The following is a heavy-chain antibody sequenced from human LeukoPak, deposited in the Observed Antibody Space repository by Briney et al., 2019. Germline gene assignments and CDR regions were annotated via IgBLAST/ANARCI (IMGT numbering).Heavy chain of an antibody. CDR1: GGSFSGYY. D-gene: IGHD3-10*01. CDR3: AKSNGYGLVDI. V-gene: IGHV4-34*01. J-gene: IGHJ3*02. CDR2: INHSGST. Sequence: PSETLSLTCAVYGGSFSGYYWSWIRQPPGKGLEWIGEINHSGSTNYNPPLKSRVTLSIDTSKNQISLKLASVTAADTAVYYCAKSNGYGLVDIWGQGTMVTVSS.